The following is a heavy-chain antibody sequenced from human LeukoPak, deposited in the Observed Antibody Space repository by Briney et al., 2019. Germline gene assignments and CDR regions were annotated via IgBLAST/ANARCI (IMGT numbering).Heavy chain of an antibody. V-gene: IGHV3-23*01. Sequence: GGSLRLSCAASGFTFSNYAMSWVRQAPGKGLEWVSAISKTGDATWYPDSVKGRFTISRDKSKNILYLQMNSLRAEDTALYYCARDRDFPRDQLDYWGQGTLVTVSS. J-gene: IGHJ4*02. CDR3: ARDRDFPRDQLDY. D-gene: IGHD2-21*02. CDR2: ISKTGDAT. CDR1: GFTFSNYA.